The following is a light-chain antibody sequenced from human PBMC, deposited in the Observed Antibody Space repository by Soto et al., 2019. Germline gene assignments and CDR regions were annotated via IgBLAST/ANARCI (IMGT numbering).Light chain of an antibody. V-gene: IGKV1-39*01. J-gene: IGKJ5*01. CDR1: QFLSSY. CDR3: QQSYSTPIT. Sequence: TQSPVTLSLSPGERASLSCRASQFLSSYLNWYQQKPGKAPKLLIYAASNLQSGVPSRFSGSGSGTDFTLTISSLQPEDFAAYYCQQSYSTPITFGQGTRLEIK. CDR2: AAS.